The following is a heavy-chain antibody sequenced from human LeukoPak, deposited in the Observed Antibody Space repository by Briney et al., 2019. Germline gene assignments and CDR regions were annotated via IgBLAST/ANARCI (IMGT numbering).Heavy chain of an antibody. Sequence: PSETLSLTCTVSGGSISSGSYYWSWIRQPAGKGLEWIGRIYTSGSTNYNPSLKSRVAISVDTSKNQFSLKLSSVTAADTAVYYCAKDWFGSGSYYNPSDFDYWGQGTLVTVSS. CDR3: AKDWFGSGSYYNPSDFDY. CDR2: IYTSGST. CDR1: GGSISSGSYY. D-gene: IGHD3-10*01. V-gene: IGHV4-61*02. J-gene: IGHJ4*02.